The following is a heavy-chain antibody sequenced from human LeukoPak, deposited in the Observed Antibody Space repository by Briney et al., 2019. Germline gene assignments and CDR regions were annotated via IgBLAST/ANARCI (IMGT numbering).Heavy chain of an antibody. V-gene: IGHV1-18*01. J-gene: IGHJ4*02. Sequence: ASVKVSCKASGYTFASYGINWVRQAPGQGLEWMGWISGYNGNTNYAQILQGRVTMTTDTSTSTAYMELSSLRSEDTAVYYCARSHYDSSGYYASGYWGQGTLVTVSS. CDR3: ARSHYDSSGYYASGY. CDR1: GYTFASYG. CDR2: ISGYNGNT. D-gene: IGHD3-22*01.